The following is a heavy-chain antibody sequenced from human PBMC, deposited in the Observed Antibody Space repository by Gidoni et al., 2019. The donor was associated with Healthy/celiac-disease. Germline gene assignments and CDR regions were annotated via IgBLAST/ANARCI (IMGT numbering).Heavy chain of an antibody. J-gene: IGHJ5*02. D-gene: IGHD6-6*01. CDR3: ARGADSSSPTFFDP. CDR2: IYYSGST. CDR1: GGSISSYY. V-gene: IGHV4-59*01. Sequence: QVQLQESGPGLVKPSETLSLTCTVSGGSISSYYWSWIRQPPGKGLEWIGYIYYSGSTNYNPSLKSRVTISVDTSKNQFSLKLSSVTAADTAVYYCARGADSSSPTFFDPWGQGTLVTVSS.